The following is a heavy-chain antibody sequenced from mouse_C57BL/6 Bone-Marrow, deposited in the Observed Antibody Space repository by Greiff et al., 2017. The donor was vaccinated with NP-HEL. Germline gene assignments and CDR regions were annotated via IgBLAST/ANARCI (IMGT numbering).Heavy chain of an antibody. CDR2: IRSKSNNYAT. Sequence: EVKLMESGGGLVQPKGSLKLSCAASGFSFNTYAMNWVRQAPGKGLEWVARIRSKSNNYATYYADSVKDRFTISRDDSESMLYLQMNNLKTEDTAMYYCSGYYELPYWGQGTLVTVSA. V-gene: IGHV10-1*01. J-gene: IGHJ3*01. CDR3: SGYYELPY. CDR1: GFSFNTYA. D-gene: IGHD2-3*01.